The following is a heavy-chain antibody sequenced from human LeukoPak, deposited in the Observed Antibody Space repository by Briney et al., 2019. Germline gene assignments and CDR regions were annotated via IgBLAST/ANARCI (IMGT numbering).Heavy chain of an antibody. D-gene: IGHD3-10*01. CDR2: IFTNGNT. V-gene: IGHV4-4*07. J-gene: IGHJ6*04. CDR3: ARGPRWRGSGRSYYYGMDV. CDR1: GASISNYY. Sequence: SETQSLTCTVSGASISNYYWGWIRQPAGKGLEWIGRIFTNGNTDFNPSLKSRVTMSMDTSKRQFSLSLTSVTTADTARYYCARGPRWRGSGRSYYYGMDVWGNGTTVTVSS.